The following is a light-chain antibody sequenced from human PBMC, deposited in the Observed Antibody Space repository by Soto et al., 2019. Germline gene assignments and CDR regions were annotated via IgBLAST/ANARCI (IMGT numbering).Light chain of an antibody. CDR1: QSLSSS. Sequence: EIVMQSPATLSVSPGEGATLSCRASQSLSSSLAWYQQKPGQAPRLLIYGASTRATGIPARFSGSGSGTEFTLTISSLQSEDFAVYYCQQYGSSGTFGQGTKVDIK. J-gene: IGKJ1*01. CDR2: GAS. V-gene: IGKV3-15*01. CDR3: QQYGSSGT.